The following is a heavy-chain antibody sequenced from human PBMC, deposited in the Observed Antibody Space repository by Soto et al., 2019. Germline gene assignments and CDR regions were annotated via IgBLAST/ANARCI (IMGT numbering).Heavy chain of an antibody. D-gene: IGHD2-2*01. J-gene: IGHJ6*02. CDR1: GYSFTSYW. Sequence: ESLKISCKGSGYSFTSYWIGWVRQMPGKGLEWMGIIYPGDSDTRYSPSFQGQVTISADKSISTAYLQWSSLKASDTAMYYCARQWSFCSSTSCYYYGMDVWGQGTTVTVSS. CDR2: IYPGDSDT. CDR3: ARQWSFCSSTSCYYYGMDV. V-gene: IGHV5-51*01.